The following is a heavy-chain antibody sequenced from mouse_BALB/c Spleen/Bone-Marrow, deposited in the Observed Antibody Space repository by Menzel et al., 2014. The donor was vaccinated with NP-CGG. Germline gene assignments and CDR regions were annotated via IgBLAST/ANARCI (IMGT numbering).Heavy chain of an antibody. CDR1: GFNIKDTY. V-gene: IGHV14-3*02. CDR3: ARLDLFAY. Sequence: EVQLQQSGAELVKPGASVKLSCTASGFNIKDTYMHWVKQRPEQGPEWIGRIDPANGNSKYDPKSQGKATITADTSSKTACLQHSSLTSEGPTVYYCARLDLFAYWGQGTLVTVSA. CDR2: IDPANGNS. J-gene: IGHJ3*01.